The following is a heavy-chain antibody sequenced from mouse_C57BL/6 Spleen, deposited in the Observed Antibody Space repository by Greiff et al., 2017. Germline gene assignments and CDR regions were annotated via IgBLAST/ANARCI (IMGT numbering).Heavy chain of an antibody. Sequence: VQLQQPGAELVKPGASVKLSCKASGYTFTSYWMHWVKQRPGQGLEWIGMIHPNSGSTNYNEKFKSKATLTVDKSSSTAYMQLSSLTSEDSAVYYCARNYGSSLHWYFDVWGTGTTVTVSS. CDR3: ARNYGSSLHWYFDV. CDR2: IHPNSGST. V-gene: IGHV1-64*01. J-gene: IGHJ1*03. D-gene: IGHD1-1*01. CDR1: GYTFTSYW.